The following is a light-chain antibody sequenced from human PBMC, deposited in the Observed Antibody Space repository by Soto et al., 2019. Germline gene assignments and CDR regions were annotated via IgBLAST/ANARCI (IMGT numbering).Light chain of an antibody. CDR2: DVS. V-gene: IGLV2-14*01. CDR1: GSAVGSYNY. Sequence: QSVLTQPASVSGSPGQSITLSCSGTGSAVGSYNYVSWYQQHPAKDPKLMIYDVSNRPSGVYDSFSGSKSGNTASLTISGRQAEDEADYYCYSYTSSSTYVFGSGTKLTVL. J-gene: IGLJ1*01. CDR3: YSYTSSSTYV.